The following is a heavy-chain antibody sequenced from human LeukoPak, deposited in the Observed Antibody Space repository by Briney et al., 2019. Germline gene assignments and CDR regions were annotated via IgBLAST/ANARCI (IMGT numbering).Heavy chain of an antibody. Sequence: GGSLRLSCAAAGFTFSSYWMHWVRQAPGKGLVWVSRINTDGSSTSYADSVKGRFTISRDNSKDTLYLQMNSLRAEDTAVYYCAKGGGCTSTSCYRSYYMDVWGKGTTVTVSS. CDR2: INTDGSST. CDR1: GFTFSSYW. J-gene: IGHJ6*03. CDR3: AKGGGCTSTSCYRSYYMDV. D-gene: IGHD2-2*01. V-gene: IGHV3-74*01.